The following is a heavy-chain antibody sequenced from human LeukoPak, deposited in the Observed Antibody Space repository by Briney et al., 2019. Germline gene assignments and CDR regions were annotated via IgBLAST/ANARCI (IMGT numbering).Heavy chain of an antibody. J-gene: IGHJ4*02. CDR1: GYTSNDYY. D-gene: IGHD3-10*01. V-gene: IGHV1-2*02. CDR3: ARDRITVVRGFIGY. CDR2: INPNTGGT. Sequence: AASVKVSCRASGYTSNDYYIHWVRQAPGQGLEWMGWINPNTGGTNYAQKFQGRVTMTRDTSISTVYMELSRLRSDDTAVYSCARDRITVVRGFIGYWGQGTLVTVSS.